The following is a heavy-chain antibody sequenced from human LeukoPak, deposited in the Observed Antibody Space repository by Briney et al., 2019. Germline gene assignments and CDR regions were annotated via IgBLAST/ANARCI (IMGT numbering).Heavy chain of an antibody. Sequence: SETLSLTCTVSGGSISSYYWSWIRQPPGKGLEWIGYIYYSGSTNYNPSLKSRVTMSVDTSKNQFSLKLSSVTAADTAVYYCARQRRIGDHIVVVPAATPYNWFDPWGQGTLVTVSS. CDR1: GGSISSYY. CDR2: IYYSGST. CDR3: ARQRRIGDHIVVVPAATPYNWFDP. D-gene: IGHD2-2*01. V-gene: IGHV4-59*08. J-gene: IGHJ5*02.